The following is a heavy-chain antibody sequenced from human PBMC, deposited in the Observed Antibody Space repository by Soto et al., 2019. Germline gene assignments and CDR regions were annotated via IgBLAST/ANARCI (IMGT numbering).Heavy chain of an antibody. D-gene: IGHD4-4*01. CDR1: GGSISTYY. V-gene: IGHV4-59*01. J-gene: IGHJ3*02. CDR2: IYYSGST. CDR3: ARGVGTTASFDI. Sequence: SETLSLTCTVSGGSISTYYWSWIRQPPGKGLEWIGYIYYSGSTNCDPSLKSRVTISVDTSKNQFSLKLSSVTAADTAVYYCARGVGTTASFDIWGQGTMVTVSS.